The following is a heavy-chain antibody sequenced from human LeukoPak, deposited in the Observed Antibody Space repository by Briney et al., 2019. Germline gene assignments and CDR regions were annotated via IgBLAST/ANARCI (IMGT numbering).Heavy chain of an antibody. Sequence: SETLSLTCAVYGGSFSDSYWSWIRQPPGEGLEWIGEINHDGTTNYNPSLKSRVTILVDTSKNQFSLKLSSVTAADTAVYYCARGGVQLALARDWGQGTLVTVSS. V-gene: IGHV4-34*01. CDR3: ARGGVQLALARD. CDR2: INHDGTT. CDR1: GGSFSDSY. J-gene: IGHJ4*02. D-gene: IGHD5-18*01.